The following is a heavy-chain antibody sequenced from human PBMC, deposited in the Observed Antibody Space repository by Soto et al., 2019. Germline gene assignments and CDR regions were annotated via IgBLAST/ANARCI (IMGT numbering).Heavy chain of an antibody. J-gene: IGHJ5*02. D-gene: IGHD6-13*01. V-gene: IGHV1-18*01. CDR1: GYTFTSYG. Sequence: ASVKVSCKASGYTFTSYGISWVRQAPGQGLEWMGWINAYNDNANYAQKLQGRVTMSRNTSISTAYMELSSLRSEDTAIYYCVRGSSGWSPWGQGTLVTVSS. CDR3: VRGSSGWSP. CDR2: INAYNDNA.